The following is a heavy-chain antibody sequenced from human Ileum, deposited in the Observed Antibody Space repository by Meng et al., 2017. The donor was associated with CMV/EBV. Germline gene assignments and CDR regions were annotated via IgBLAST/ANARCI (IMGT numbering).Heavy chain of an antibody. Sequence: GESLKISCAASGFPFSSYGFHWVRQAPGKGLEWVADIWYHGRNSYYADSVRGRFTISRDDSKNTLYLQMNSLRAEDTAVYYCGRNRVDYWGQGTLVTVSS. V-gene: IGHV3-33*01. J-gene: IGHJ4*02. CDR1: GFPFSSYG. CDR3: GRNRVDY. CDR2: IWYHGRNS. D-gene: IGHD1-14*01.